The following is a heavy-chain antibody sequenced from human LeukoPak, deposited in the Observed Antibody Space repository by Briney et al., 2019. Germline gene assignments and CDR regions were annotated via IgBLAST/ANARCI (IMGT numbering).Heavy chain of an antibody. J-gene: IGHJ4*02. CDR1: GFTFSSYV. Sequence: TGGSLRLSCVASGFTFSSYVMTWVRQAPGEGLEWVSDISGSGGSTYYADSVKGRFTISRDNSKNTLYLQMNSLRAEDTAVYYCARDRSATGHLDYWGQGTLVTVSS. D-gene: IGHD1-1*01. CDR3: ARDRSATGHLDY. V-gene: IGHV3-23*01. CDR2: ISGSGGST.